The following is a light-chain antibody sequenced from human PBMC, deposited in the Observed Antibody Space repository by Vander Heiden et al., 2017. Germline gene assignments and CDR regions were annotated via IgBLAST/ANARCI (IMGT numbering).Light chain of an antibody. CDR2: GNN. CDR1: HSDIGAGYD. CDR3: QSYDSSLTVWV. J-gene: IGLJ3*02. Sequence: QSVLTQPPSVSGAPGQRVTTSCTGGHSDIGAGYDVHWYQHLPGTAPKLLIYGNNNRPSGVPDRFSGSKSGTSASLAITGLQAEDEADYYCQSYDSSLTVWVFGGGTKLTVL. V-gene: IGLV1-40*01.